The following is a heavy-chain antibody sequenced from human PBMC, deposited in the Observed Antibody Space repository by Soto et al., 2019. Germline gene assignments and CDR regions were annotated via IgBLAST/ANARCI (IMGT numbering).Heavy chain of an antibody. CDR3: AKGFCSGVFFYRYSYYTDIYI. D-gene: IGHD2-15*01. CDR2: ISYDGSNK. CDR1: GFTFSSYG. J-gene: IGHJ6*02. V-gene: IGHV3-30*18. Sequence: PGGSLRLSCAASGFTFSSYGMHWVRPAPGKGLEWVAVISYDGSNKYYADSVKGRFTNSRDNSKNTLYLQMNSLRAEDTAVYYCAKGFCSGVFFYRYSYYTDIYICGQGAT.